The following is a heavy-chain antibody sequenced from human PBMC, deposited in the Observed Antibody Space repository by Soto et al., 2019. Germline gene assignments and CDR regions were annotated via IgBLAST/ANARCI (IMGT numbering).Heavy chain of an antibody. CDR3: ATEGDLVGATARRGFED. CDR2: INVDYGNT. Sequence: QVHLVQSGAEVKKPGASVNISCKASGYRFNSYLMFWVRQAPGQRPEWVGWINVDYGNTKYSQDVQGRVTISSDTSAATVYMELSGLTTEDTAVYYCATEGDLVGATARRGFEDWGQGTLVTVSS. D-gene: IGHD1-26*01. J-gene: IGHJ4*02. V-gene: IGHV1-3*01. CDR1: GYRFNSYL.